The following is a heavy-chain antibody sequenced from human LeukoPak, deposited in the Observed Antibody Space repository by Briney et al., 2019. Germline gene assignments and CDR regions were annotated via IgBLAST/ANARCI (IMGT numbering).Heavy chain of an antibody. Sequence: GGSLRLSCISSGFSISVHSMHWVRQAPGKGLEWVSYSAVGSGATFYADSMKGRFTISRDTDKNALYLQMNSLRGEDTAVYYCTRDRASVAFDDWGQGTLVIVSS. CDR1: GFSISVHS. J-gene: IGHJ4*02. V-gene: IGHV3-48*01. CDR2: SAVGSGAT. CDR3: TRDRASVAFDD. D-gene: IGHD2-15*01.